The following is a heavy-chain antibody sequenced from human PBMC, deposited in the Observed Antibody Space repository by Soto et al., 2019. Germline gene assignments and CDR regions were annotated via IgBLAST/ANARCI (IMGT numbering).Heavy chain of an antibody. CDR3: AADTARTYYFYAMDV. V-gene: IGHV5-51*01. CDR1: GYSLPSYW. Sequence: VKTLKISCNDSGYSLPSYWIGWVRQMPWKGLEWMGIIYPGDSDARYSPSFQGQVTISVDKSISTAYLQWSSLKASDTATYYCAADTARTYYFYAMDVWGQGTTVTVSS. CDR2: IYPGDSDA. D-gene: IGHD5-18*01. J-gene: IGHJ6*02.